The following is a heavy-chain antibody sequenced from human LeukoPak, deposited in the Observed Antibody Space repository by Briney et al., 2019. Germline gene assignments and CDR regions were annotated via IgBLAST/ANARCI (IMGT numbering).Heavy chain of an antibody. D-gene: IGHD3-10*01. J-gene: IGHJ5*02. CDR1: GGSFSGYY. Sequence: SETLSLTCAVYGGSFSGYYWSWIRQPPGKGLEWIREINHSGSTNYSPSLKSRVTISVDPSKNQFSLKLSSVTAADTAVYYCARAKNRYYGSGSYNWFDPWGQGTLVTVSS. CDR3: ARAKNRYYGSGSYNWFDP. CDR2: INHSGST. V-gene: IGHV4-34*01.